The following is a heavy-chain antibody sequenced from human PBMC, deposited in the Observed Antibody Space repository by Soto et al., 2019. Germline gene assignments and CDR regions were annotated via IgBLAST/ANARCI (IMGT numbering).Heavy chain of an antibody. J-gene: IGHJ6*02. CDR2: INPNSAGT. CDR3: ETPRVVVYYYYYGMDV. V-gene: IGHV1-2*02. Sequence: AVKVSRKASGYTCTRYYMHSVRLALGQGLEWMGWINPNSAGTNYAQKLQARVTMTRDTSISKAYMELSRLRSDDTAVYYRETPRVVVYYYYYGMDVWGQGTTVTDSS. D-gene: IGHD3-22*01. CDR1: GYTCTRYY.